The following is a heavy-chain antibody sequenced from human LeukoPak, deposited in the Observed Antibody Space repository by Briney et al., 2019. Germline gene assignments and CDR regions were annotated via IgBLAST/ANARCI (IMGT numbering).Heavy chain of an antibody. V-gene: IGHV4-59*01. CDR2: IYYSGST. D-gene: IGHD6-19*01. Sequence: PSETLSLTCTVSGGSISSYYWSWIRQPPGKGLEWIGYIYYSGSTNYNPSLKSRVTISVDTSKNQFSLKLSSVTAADTAVYYCARSSSGFSLHDCWGQGTLVTVSS. J-gene: IGHJ4*02. CDR3: ARSSSGFSLHDC. CDR1: GGSISSYY.